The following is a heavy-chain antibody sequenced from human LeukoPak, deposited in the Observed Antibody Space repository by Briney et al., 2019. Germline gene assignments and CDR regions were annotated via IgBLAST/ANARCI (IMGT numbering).Heavy chain of an antibody. D-gene: IGHD2-21*01. J-gene: IGHJ4*02. CDR3: ATDVYCDGNYCVDY. CDR1: GLTFSSFA. CDR2: VSGSGGAT. Sequence: GGSLRLSCAASGLTFSSFAMRWVRQAPGKGLEWVSSVSGSGGATYYADSVKGRFTISRDNSKNTLFLQMSSLRSEDTAIYFCATDVYCDGNYCVDYWGQGTLVTVSS. V-gene: IGHV3-23*01.